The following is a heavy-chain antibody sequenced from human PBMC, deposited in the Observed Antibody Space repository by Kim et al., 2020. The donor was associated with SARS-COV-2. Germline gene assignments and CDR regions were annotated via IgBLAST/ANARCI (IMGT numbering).Heavy chain of an antibody. J-gene: IGHJ3*02. CDR2: IIPILGIA. D-gene: IGHD3-9*01. V-gene: IGHV1-69*04. CDR3: ASPFLDKHAFDI. Sequence: SVKVSCKASGGTFSSYAISWVRQAPGQGLEWMGRIIPILGIANYAQKFQGRVTITADKSTSTAYMELSSLRSEDTAVYYCASPFLDKHAFDIWGQGTMVTVSS. CDR1: GGTFSSYA.